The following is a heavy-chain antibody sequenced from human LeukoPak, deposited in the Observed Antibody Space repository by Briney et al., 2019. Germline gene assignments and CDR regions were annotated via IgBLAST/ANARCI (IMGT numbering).Heavy chain of an antibody. CDR1: GFTFSGNW. CDR3: AKLLGTETIYDY. CDR2: IRPDGTEK. D-gene: IGHD1-7*01. Sequence: GGSLRLSCVASGFTFSGNWMSWVRQAPGKGLEWVASIRPDGTEKYYMDSVKGRFTISRDNAKNSLYLQMNSLRAEDTALYYCAKLLGTETIYDYWGQGNLVTVSS. J-gene: IGHJ4*02. V-gene: IGHV3-7*01.